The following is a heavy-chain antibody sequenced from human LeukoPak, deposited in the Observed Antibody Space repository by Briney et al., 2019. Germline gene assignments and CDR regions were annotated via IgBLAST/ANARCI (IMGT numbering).Heavy chain of an antibody. CDR3: ARDGEYQLLYNWFDP. V-gene: IGHV4-34*01. CDR2: INHSGST. CDR1: GGSFSGYY. D-gene: IGHD2-2*01. Sequence: PSETLSLTCAVYGGSFSGYYWSWIRQPPGKGLEWIGEINHSGSTNYNPSLKSRVTISVDTSKNQFSLKLSSVTAADTAVYYCARDGEYQLLYNWFDPWGQGTLVTVSS. J-gene: IGHJ5*02.